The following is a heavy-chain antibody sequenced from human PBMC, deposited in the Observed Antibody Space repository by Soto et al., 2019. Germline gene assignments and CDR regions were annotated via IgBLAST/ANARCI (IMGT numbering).Heavy chain of an antibody. CDR1: GFTFTDYY. Sequence: QVQLVESGGGLVEPGGSLRLSCAASGFTFTDYYMNWIRQAPGKGLEWVSYISSNGRTIYYAGSVKGRFTISRDNAKKSLYLQMGSLRAEGTAVYYCATAPSSYNGGWPICTYWGQGSLGTVSS. D-gene: IGHD6-19*01. CDR3: ATAPSSYNGGWPICTY. CDR2: ISSNGRTI. J-gene: IGHJ4*02. V-gene: IGHV3-11*01.